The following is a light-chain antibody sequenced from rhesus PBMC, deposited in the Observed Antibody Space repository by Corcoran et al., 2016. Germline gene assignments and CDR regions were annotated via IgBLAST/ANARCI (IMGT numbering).Light chain of an antibody. CDR1: QGIITS. V-gene: IGKV1S14*01. CDR3: QQHRIYPPT. Sequence: DIQMTQSPSSLSASVGDTVTITCRASQGIITSLAWYQQKPGKAPKPLIFYASNLQSGVPSRFSGSGSGTDFTRTIRGLQPEDVGVYNCQQHRIYPPTFGQGTKVEIK. CDR2: YAS. J-gene: IGKJ1*01.